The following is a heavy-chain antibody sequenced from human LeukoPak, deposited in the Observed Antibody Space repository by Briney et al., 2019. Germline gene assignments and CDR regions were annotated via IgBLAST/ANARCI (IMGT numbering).Heavy chain of an antibody. V-gene: IGHV4-4*02. CDR3: ARVNINNWHSCDY. Sequence: SETLSHTCAVSGGSISSNNWWGWARQPPGQGLEWIGEIYHSGSPNYNPSLKSRVTISVDKSRNHFSLNLSSVTAADTAVYYCARVNINNWHSCDYWGQGTLVTVSS. CDR2: IYHSGSP. D-gene: IGHD1-1*01. CDR1: GGSISSNNW. J-gene: IGHJ4*02.